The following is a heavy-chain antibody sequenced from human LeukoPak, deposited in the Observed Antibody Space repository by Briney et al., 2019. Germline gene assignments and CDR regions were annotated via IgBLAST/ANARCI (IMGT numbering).Heavy chain of an antibody. Sequence: SETLSLTCTVSGGSISSYYWSWIRQPAGKGLEWIGRIYTSGSTNYNPSLKSRVTMSVDTSKNQFSLKLSSVTAVDTAVYYCARDEGYCSGGSCSPKAYNWFDPWGQGTLVTVSS. CDR2: IYTSGST. CDR3: ARDEGYCSGGSCSPKAYNWFDP. J-gene: IGHJ5*02. CDR1: GGSISSYY. V-gene: IGHV4-4*07. D-gene: IGHD2-15*01.